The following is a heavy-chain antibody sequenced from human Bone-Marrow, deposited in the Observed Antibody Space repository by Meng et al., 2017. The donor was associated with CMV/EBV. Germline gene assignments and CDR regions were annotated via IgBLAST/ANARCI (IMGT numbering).Heavy chain of an antibody. CDR1: GYTFTSYD. CDR2: MNPNSGNT. Sequence: ASVKVSCKASGYTFTSYDINWVRQATGQGLEWMGWMNPNSGNTGYAQKFQGRVTITRNTSISTAYMELSSLRSDDTAVYYCARTGYCSSTSCYTGDEDYYYYGMDVWGQGTTVTVSS. V-gene: IGHV1-8*03. D-gene: IGHD2-2*01. CDR3: ARTGYCSSTSCYTGDEDYYYYGMDV. J-gene: IGHJ6*02.